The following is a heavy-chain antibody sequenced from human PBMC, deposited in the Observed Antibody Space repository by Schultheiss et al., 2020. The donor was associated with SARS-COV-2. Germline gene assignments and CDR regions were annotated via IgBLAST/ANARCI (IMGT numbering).Heavy chain of an antibody. D-gene: IGHD4-11*01. J-gene: IGHJ6*02. Sequence: GGSLRLSCAASGFTVSSNYMSWVRQAPGKGLEWVSVIYSGGSTYYADSVKGRFTISRDNSKNTLYLQMNSLRAEDTAVYYCASSTVTTSYYYYGMDFWGQGTTVTVSS. V-gene: IGHV3-66*01. CDR2: IYSGGST. CDR3: ASSTVTTSYYYYGMDF. CDR1: GFTVSSNY.